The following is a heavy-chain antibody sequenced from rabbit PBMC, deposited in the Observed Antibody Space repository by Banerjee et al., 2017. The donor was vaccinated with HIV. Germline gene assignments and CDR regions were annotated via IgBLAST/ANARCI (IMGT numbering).Heavy chain of an antibody. J-gene: IGHJ6*01. V-gene: IGHV1S45*01. CDR3: ARDLDGVIGWNFGW. D-gene: IGHD4-1*01. CDR1: GVSFSGDSY. CDR2: IDSGSSGFT. Sequence: QEQLEESGGDLVKPGASLTLTCTASGVSFSGDSYMCWVRQAPGKGLEWIVCIDSGSSGFTYFASWAKGRFTISKTSSTTVTLQMTSLTAADTATYFCARDLDGVIGWNFGWWGPGTLVTVS.